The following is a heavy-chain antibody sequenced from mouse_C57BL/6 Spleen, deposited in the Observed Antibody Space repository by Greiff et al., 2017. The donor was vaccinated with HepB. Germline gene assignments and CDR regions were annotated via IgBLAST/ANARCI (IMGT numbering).Heavy chain of an antibody. J-gene: IGHJ2*01. CDR3: ARGDGDY. CDR1: GYTFTDYY. CDR2: INPNNGGT. V-gene: IGHV1-26*01. D-gene: IGHD3-3*01. Sequence: VQLQQSGPELVKPGASVKISCKASGYTFTDYYMNWVKQSHGKSLEWIGDINPNNGGTSYNQKFKGKATLTVDKSSSTAYMERRSLTAEDSAVYYCARGDGDYWGQGTTLTVSS.